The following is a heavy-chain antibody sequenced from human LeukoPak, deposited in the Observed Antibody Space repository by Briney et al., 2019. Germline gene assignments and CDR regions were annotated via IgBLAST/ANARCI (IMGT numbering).Heavy chain of an antibody. V-gene: IGHV3-48*04. Sequence: GVTLRLSCADCGVTFKSDSMNWVRKAPGKGLEWVSYISSSSSTIYYADSVKGRFTISRDNAKNSLYLHMNSLIADDTAVYYWVRDGRSGWHFDYWGQGALVTVSS. CDR1: GVTFKSDS. J-gene: IGHJ4*02. D-gene: IGHD6-19*01. CDR2: ISSSSSTI. CDR3: VRDGRSGWHFDY.